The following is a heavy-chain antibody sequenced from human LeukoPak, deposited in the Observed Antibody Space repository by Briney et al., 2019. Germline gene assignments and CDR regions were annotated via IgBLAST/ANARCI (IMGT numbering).Heavy chain of an antibody. Sequence: GWSLRLSCAASVLTFSRFWMTWVRPPPGKGLAWLGYIKQDENEFSNRDSVKGLFTISRDNVNNLLFLTMTRLRGEDTALYYCARATGTLRVSNFRAGRERFYYSMDLWGKGTAVTVSS. CDR2: IKQDENEF. CDR1: VLTFSRFW. D-gene: IGHD4-17*01. CDR3: ARATGTLRVSNFRAGRERFYYSMDL. J-gene: IGHJ6*03. V-gene: IGHV3-7*01.